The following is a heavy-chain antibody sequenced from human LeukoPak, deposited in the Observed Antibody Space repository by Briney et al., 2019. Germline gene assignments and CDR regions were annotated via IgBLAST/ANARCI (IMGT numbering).Heavy chain of an antibody. CDR2: IVVGSGNT. J-gene: IGHJ3*02. Sequence: GTSMKVSCKASGSTFTSSAMQWVRQARGQRLEWIGWIVVGSGNTNYAQKFQERVTITRDMSTSTAYMELSSLRSEDTAVYYCAADSDGYNVGDAFDIWGQGTMVTVSS. CDR1: GSTFTSSA. D-gene: IGHD5-24*01. CDR3: AADSDGYNVGDAFDI. V-gene: IGHV1-58*02.